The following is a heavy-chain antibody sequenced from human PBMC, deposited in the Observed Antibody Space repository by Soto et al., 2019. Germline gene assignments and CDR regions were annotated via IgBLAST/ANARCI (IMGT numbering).Heavy chain of an antibody. V-gene: IGHV3-11*01. CDR3: ARVARVTIFGVVSSYYYYYNYMDV. J-gene: IGHJ6*03. Sequence: QVQLVESGGGLVKPGGSLRLSCAASGFTFSDYYMSWIRQAPGKGLEWVSYISSSGSTIYYADSVKGRFTISRDNAKNSLYLQMNSLRAEDTAVYYCARVARVTIFGVVSSYYYYYNYMDVWGKGTTVTVSS. D-gene: IGHD3-3*01. CDR2: ISSSGSTI. CDR1: GFTFSDYY.